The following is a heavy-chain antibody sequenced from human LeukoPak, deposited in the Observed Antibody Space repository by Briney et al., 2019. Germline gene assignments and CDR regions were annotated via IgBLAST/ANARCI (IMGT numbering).Heavy chain of an antibody. J-gene: IGHJ6*02. D-gene: IGHD3-22*01. CDR1: GYTFTSYG. CDR2: INPNSGGT. Sequence: GASVKVSCKASGYTFTSYGISWVRQAPGQGLEWMGWINPNSGGTNYAQKFQGRVTMTRDTSISTAYMELSRLRSDDTAVYYCAILGPNDSSGHPVVGGYGMDVWGQGTTVTVSS. V-gene: IGHV1-2*02. CDR3: AILGPNDSSGHPVVGGYGMDV.